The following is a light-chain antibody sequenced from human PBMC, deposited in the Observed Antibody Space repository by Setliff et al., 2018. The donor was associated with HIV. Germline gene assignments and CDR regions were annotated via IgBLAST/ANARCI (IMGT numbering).Light chain of an antibody. Sequence: QSALTQPASVSGSPGQSITISCTGTSGDIGRYNLVSWYQQYPGKAPKLMIYQATKRPSGVSNRFSGSKSGNTASLTISGLQAEDEADYYCCSNTGSNTDVFGSGTKVTVL. CDR2: QAT. J-gene: IGLJ1*01. CDR3: CSNTGSNTDV. V-gene: IGLV2-23*01. CDR1: SGDIGRYNL.